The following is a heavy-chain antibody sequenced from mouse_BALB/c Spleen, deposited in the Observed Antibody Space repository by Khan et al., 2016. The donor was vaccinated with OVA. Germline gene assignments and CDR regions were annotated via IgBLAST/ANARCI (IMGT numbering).Heavy chain of an antibody. D-gene: IGHD1-1*01. CDR3: AGTDYYGSSYYFDY. V-gene: IGHV1S135*01. CDR2: IDPYNGGT. J-gene: IGHJ2*01. CDR1: GYSFTDYN. Sequence: VQLQQSGPELVKPGASVKVSCKASGYSFTDYNMFWVKQSHGKSLEWIGYIDPYNGGTSYNQKFKGKATLTVDKSSSTAFMHLSSLTSEDSAVFYCAGTDYYGSSYYFDYWGQGTTLTVSS.